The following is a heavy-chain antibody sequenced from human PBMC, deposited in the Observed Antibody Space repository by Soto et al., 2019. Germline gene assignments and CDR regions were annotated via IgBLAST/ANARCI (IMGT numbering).Heavy chain of an antibody. V-gene: IGHV3-48*02. D-gene: IGHD5-18*01. Sequence: GGSLRLSCAASGFTFSSYSMNWVRQAPGKGLEWVSYINSSSSTIYYADSVKGRFTISRDNAKNSLYLQMNSLRDEDTAVYYCARRGYSYGFRTHNWYFDLWGRGTLVTVSS. CDR3: ARRGYSYGFRTHNWYFDL. J-gene: IGHJ2*01. CDR2: INSSSSTI. CDR1: GFTFSSYS.